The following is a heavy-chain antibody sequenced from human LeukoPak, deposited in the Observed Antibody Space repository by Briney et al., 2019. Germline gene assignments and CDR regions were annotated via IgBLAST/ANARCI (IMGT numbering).Heavy chain of an antibody. CDR2: IYTSGST. CDR1: AGSISSYY. D-gene: IGHD6-13*01. V-gene: IGHV4-4*07. J-gene: IGHJ6*03. CDR3: ARDATGYSTQGGYYYMDV. Sequence: SETLSLTCSVSAGSISSYYWSCFRQPAGKGLEWIGRIYTSGSTNYNPSLMSRVTMSVDTSKNQFSLKLSSVTAADTAVYYCARDATGYSTQGGYYYMDVWGKGTTVTVSS.